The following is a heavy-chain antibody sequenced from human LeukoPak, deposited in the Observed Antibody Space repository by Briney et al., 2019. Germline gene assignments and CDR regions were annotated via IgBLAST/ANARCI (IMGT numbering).Heavy chain of an antibody. CDR1: GFTFSSYG. V-gene: IGHV3-30*02. CDR3: AKDSRRDGYNWVSYFDY. D-gene: IGHD5-24*01. CDR2: IHFDGRNK. Sequence: LPGGSLRLSCAASGFTFSSYGLHWVRQAPGKGLEWVSFIHFDGRNKYYADSVKGRFTISRDNSKNTLYLQVNSLRAEDTAVYYCAKDSRRDGYNWVSYFDYWGQGTLVTVSS. J-gene: IGHJ4*02.